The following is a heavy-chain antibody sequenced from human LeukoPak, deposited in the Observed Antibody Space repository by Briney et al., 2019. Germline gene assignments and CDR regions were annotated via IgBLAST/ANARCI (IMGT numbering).Heavy chain of an antibody. CDR1: GITLSNYG. CDR2: ISGSGGST. Sequence: GGSLRLSCRVSGITLSNYGMSWVRRAAGKGLEWVAGISGSGGSTNYADSVKGRFTISRDNHKNILYLQMNSLRAEDTAVYFCAKRGVVIRVILVGFHKEANYFDSWGQGALVTVSS. V-gene: IGHV3-23*01. J-gene: IGHJ4*02. CDR3: AKRGVVIRVILVGFHKEANYFDS. D-gene: IGHD3-22*01.